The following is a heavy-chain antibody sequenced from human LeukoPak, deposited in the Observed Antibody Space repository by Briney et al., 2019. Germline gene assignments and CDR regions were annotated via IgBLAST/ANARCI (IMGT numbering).Heavy chain of an antibody. CDR2: ISSSGSTI. Sequence: PGGSLRLSCAASGFTFTKAWMSWVRQAPGKGLEWVSYISSSGSTIFYADSVKGRFTISRDNAKNSLYLQMNSLRAEDTAVYYCARRGIQLWPHDDYWGQGTLVTVSS. CDR3: ARRGIQLWPHDDY. V-gene: IGHV3-11*04. CDR1: GFTFTKAW. D-gene: IGHD5-18*01. J-gene: IGHJ4*02.